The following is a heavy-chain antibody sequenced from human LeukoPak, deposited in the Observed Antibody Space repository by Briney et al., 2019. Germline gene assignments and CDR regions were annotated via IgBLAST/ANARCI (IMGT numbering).Heavy chain of an antibody. CDR3: ARWVDIAAAGYFDY. D-gene: IGHD6-13*01. V-gene: IGHV4-59*08. CDR1: GGSISSYY. Sequence: SETLSLTCTVSGGSISSYYWSWIRQPPGKGLEWIGFISFSGSTNYNPSLKSRVTISIDTSKNQFSLKLSSVTAADTAVYYCARWVDIAAAGYFDYWGQGTLVTVSS. CDR2: ISFSGST. J-gene: IGHJ4*02.